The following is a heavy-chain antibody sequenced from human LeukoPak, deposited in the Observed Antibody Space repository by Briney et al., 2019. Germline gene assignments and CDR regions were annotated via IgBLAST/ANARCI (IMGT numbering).Heavy chain of an antibody. D-gene: IGHD3-3*01. V-gene: IGHV4-4*07. CDR1: GGSISSYY. Sequence: SETLSLTCSVSGGSISSYYWSWIRQPAGKGREWIGRIYTTGNTDYNPSLKSRVTMSVDTSKNQFSLNLSSVTAADPAVYYCARDARGWSGFVYWRQGALATVSS. CDR2: IYTTGNT. CDR3: ARDARGWSGFVY. J-gene: IGHJ4*02.